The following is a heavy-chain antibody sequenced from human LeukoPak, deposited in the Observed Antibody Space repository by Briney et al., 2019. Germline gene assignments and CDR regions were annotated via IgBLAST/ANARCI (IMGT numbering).Heavy chain of an antibody. D-gene: IGHD3-3*01. CDR1: GFTFSNYA. J-gene: IGHJ4*02. CDR3: AKGGQNYDFWRFDY. V-gene: IGHV3-23*01. Sequence: PGGSLRLSCAASGFTFSNYAMKWVRQAPGKGLEWVSSISGSGGSTYFAGSVKGRVTISRDNSKNAMYMQMNSLRVEDTAVYYCAKGGQNYDFWRFDYWGQGSLVTVSS. CDR2: ISGSGGST.